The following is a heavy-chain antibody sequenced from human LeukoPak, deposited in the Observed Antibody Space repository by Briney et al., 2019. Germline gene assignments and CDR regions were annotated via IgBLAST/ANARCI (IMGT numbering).Heavy chain of an antibody. CDR2: INIGGTNT. V-gene: IGHV3-11*01. CDR1: GFTFNDYY. Sequence: GGSLRLSCAASGFTFNDYYMSWIRQAPGKGLEWLSYINIGGTNTHYADSVKGRFTISRDNAKKPLYLEMNNLRAEDTAVYYCATDGAGFDTWGQGVLVTVSS. J-gene: IGHJ5*02. CDR3: ATDGAGFDT.